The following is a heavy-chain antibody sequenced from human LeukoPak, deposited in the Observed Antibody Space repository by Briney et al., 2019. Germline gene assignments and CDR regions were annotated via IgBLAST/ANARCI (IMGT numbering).Heavy chain of an antibody. V-gene: IGHV1-69*06. D-gene: IGHD6-13*01. CDR3: ARAPGVAAAGTGTFDY. J-gene: IGHJ4*02. Sequence: ASVKVSCKASGGTFSSYAISWVRQAPGQGLEWMGGIIPIFGTANYAQKFPGRVTITADKSTSTAYMELSSLRSEDTAVYYCARAPGVAAAGTGTFDYWGQGTLVTVSS. CDR1: GGTFSSYA. CDR2: IIPIFGTA.